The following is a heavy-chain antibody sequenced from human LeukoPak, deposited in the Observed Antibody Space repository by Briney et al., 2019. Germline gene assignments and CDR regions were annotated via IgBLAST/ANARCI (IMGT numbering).Heavy chain of an antibody. CDR1: GYTFTSYY. Sequence: ASVKVSCKASGYTFTSYYMHWVRQAPGQGLEWMGIINPSGGSTSYAQKFQGRVTMTRDMSTSTVYMELSSLRSEDTAVYYCARDGLQDYFDYWGQGTLVTVSS. CDR3: ARDGLQDYFDY. CDR2: INPSGGST. V-gene: IGHV1-46*01. D-gene: IGHD5-24*01. J-gene: IGHJ4*02.